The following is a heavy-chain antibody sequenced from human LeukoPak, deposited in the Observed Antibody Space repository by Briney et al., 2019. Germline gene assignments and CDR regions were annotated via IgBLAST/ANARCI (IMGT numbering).Heavy chain of an antibody. CDR3: ARDRVEWLLPDY. D-gene: IGHD3-3*01. CDR1: GYTFTIYY. J-gene: IGHJ4*02. CDR2: INPSGGST. V-gene: IGHV1-46*01. Sequence: ASVTVSFKASGYTFTIYYMHWVRQAPGQGLGWMGIINPSGGSTSYAQKFQGRVTMTRDTSTSTVYMELSSLRSEDTAVYYCARDRVEWLLPDYWGQGTLVTVSS.